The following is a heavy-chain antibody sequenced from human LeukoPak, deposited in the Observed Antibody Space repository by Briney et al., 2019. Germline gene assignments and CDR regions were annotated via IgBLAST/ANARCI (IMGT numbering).Heavy chain of an antibody. CDR2: ISSSSSYI. D-gene: IGHD1-20*01. Sequence: GGSLRLSCVACGFTFSSYSMNWVRQDPGKGLEWVSSISSSSSYIYYADSVKGRFTISRDNAKNSLYLQMNSLRAEDTAVYYCASLTGTTFFYYGMDVWGQGTTVTVSS. CDR1: GFTFSSYS. V-gene: IGHV3-21*01. J-gene: IGHJ6*02. CDR3: ASLTGTTFFYYGMDV.